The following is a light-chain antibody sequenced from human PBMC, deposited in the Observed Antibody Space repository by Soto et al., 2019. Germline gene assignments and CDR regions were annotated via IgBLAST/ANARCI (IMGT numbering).Light chain of an antibody. CDR1: QSLTSDF. CDR3: QQYGSSPQT. J-gene: IGKJ1*01. CDR2: GAS. V-gene: IGKV3-20*01. Sequence: EIVLTQSPGTLSLSPGERATLSCRASQSLTSDFLAWYQQKPGQAPRLLIYGASSWATGIPDRFSGGGSGTDFTLTISRLEPEDFAVYYCQQYGSSPQTFGQGTKVEIK.